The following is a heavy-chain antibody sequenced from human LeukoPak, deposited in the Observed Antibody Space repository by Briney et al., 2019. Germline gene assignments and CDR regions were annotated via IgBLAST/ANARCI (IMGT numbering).Heavy chain of an antibody. CDR1: GGTFSSYA. V-gene: IGHV1-69*13. CDR3: AKGHTARVDTAMSD. D-gene: IGHD5-18*01. Sequence: SVKVSCKASGGTFSSYAISWVRQAPGQGLEWMGGIIPIFGTANYAQKFQGRVTITADESTSTAYMELSSLRSEDTAVYYCAKGHTARVDTAMSDWGQGTLVTVSS. CDR2: IIPIFGTA. J-gene: IGHJ4*02.